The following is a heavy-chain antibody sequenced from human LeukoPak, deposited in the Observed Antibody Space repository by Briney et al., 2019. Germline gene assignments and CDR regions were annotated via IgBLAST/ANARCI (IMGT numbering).Heavy chain of an antibody. Sequence: ASVKVSCKASGYTFTSYGISWVRQAPGQGLEWMGWISAYNGNTSYAQKLQGRVTMTTATSTSTAYMELRSLRSDDTAVYYCARGGILLWFGELEQHFDYWGQGTLVTVSS. CDR2: ISAYNGNT. V-gene: IGHV1-18*01. D-gene: IGHD3-10*01. J-gene: IGHJ4*02. CDR1: GYTFTSYG. CDR3: ARGGILLWFGELEQHFDY.